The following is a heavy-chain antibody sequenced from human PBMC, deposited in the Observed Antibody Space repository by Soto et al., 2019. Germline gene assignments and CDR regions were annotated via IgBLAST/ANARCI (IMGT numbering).Heavy chain of an antibody. Sequence: QVQLVQSGAEVKKPGSSVKVSCKASGGTFSSYAISWVRQAPGQGLEWMGGIIPIFGTANYAQKFQGRVTITADESTSTDYMELSSLRSEDTAVYYCATPRKQDYYDSSGYYLNWGQGTLVTVSS. CDR1: GGTFSSYA. CDR3: ATPRKQDYYDSSGYYLN. J-gene: IGHJ4*02. CDR2: IIPIFGTA. V-gene: IGHV1-69*01. D-gene: IGHD3-22*01.